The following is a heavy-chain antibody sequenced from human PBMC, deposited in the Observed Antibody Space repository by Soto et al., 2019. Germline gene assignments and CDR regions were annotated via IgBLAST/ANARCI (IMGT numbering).Heavy chain of an antibody. V-gene: IGHV4-30-4*01. CDR2: IYYSGST. Sequence: SETLSLTCTVSGGSISSGDYYWSWILQPPGKGLELIWYIYYSGSTYYNPSLKSPVTISVDTFKSQFSLKLTSVTAADTAVYYCERGSVETVDSSGHYEYWGQATPVTVSS. CDR1: GGSISSGDYY. J-gene: IGHJ4*02. CDR3: ERGSVETVDSSGHYEY. D-gene: IGHD3-22*01.